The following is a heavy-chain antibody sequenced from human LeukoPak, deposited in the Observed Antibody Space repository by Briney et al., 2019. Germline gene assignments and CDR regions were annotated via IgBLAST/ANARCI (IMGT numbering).Heavy chain of an antibody. CDR3: VRGALPGDNWYFDL. CDR1: GFPFSAYD. V-gene: IGHV3-13*01. J-gene: IGHJ2*01. Sequence: GGSLRLSCAPSGFPFSAYDMHWVRHAPGKGLEWVSAFGSAGDTYYPGAVKGRFTISRDYAKNSLFLQMNNLIAGDTAVYFCVRGALPGDNWYFDLCGRGTLVTVSS. CDR2: FGSAGDT.